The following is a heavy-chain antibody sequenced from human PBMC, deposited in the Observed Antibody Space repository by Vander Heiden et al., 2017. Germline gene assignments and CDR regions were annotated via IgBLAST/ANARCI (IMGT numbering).Heavy chain of an antibody. CDR2: ISNDGITT. J-gene: IGHJ4*02. Sequence: EVQLVESGGGLVQPGGSLRLSCAPSGLPFSNYWMHWVRQLPGKGLVWVSRISNDGITTSYADSVKGRFTISRDNAKNTLSLQMNSLRGEDTAVYYCARGDQYGTLYFFDWWGQGTLVTVSS. CDR1: GLPFSNYW. CDR3: ARGDQYGTLYFFDW. D-gene: IGHD1-26*01. V-gene: IGHV3-74*01.